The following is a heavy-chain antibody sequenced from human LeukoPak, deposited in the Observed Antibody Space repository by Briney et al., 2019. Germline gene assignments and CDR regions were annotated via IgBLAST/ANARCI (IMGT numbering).Heavy chain of an antibody. CDR2: IRYDGSNK. Sequence: GGSLRLSCAASGFTFSSYGMHWVRQAPGEGLEWVAFIRYDGSNKYYADSVKGRFTISRDNSKNTLYLQMNSLRAEDTAVYYCAKELDYSRGVWFDPWGQGTLVTVSS. CDR3: AKELDYSRGVWFDP. J-gene: IGHJ5*02. V-gene: IGHV3-30*02. D-gene: IGHD4-11*01. CDR1: GFTFSSYG.